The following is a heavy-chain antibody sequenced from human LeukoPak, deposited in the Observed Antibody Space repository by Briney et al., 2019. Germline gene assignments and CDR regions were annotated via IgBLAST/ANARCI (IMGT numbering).Heavy chain of an antibody. CDR1: GGSISSYY. CDR3: ARTYYDFWSGYPYYMDV. Sequence: PSETLSLTCTVSGGSISSYYWSWIRQPPGKGLEWIGYIYYSGSTNYNPSLKSRVTISVDTSKNQFSLKLSSVTAADTAVYYCARTYYDFWSGYPYYMDVWGKGTTVTVSS. V-gene: IGHV4-59*01. D-gene: IGHD3-3*01. CDR2: IYYSGST. J-gene: IGHJ6*03.